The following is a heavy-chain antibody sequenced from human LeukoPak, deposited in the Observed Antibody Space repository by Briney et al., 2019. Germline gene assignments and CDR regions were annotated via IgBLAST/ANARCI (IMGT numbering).Heavy chain of an antibody. D-gene: IGHD3-10*01. CDR2: IKSKTDGGTT. Sequence: GGSLRLSCAASGFSVSNNYMSWVRQAPGKGLEWVGRIKSKTDGGTTDYAAPVKGRFTISRDDSKNTLYLQMNSLKTEDTAVYYCTTVMRFGESYYFDYWGQGTLVTVSS. J-gene: IGHJ4*02. CDR1: GFSVSNNY. V-gene: IGHV3-15*01. CDR3: TTVMRFGESYYFDY.